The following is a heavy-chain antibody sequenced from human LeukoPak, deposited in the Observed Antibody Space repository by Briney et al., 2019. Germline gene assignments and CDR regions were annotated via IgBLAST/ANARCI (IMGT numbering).Heavy chain of an antibody. D-gene: IGHD3-10*01. CDR1: GGSTSSYY. V-gene: IGHV4-59*01. Sequence: SETLSLTCTVSGGSTSSYYWSWIRQPPGKGLEWIGYIYYSGSTNYNPSLKSRVTISVDTSKNQFSLKLSSVTAADTAVYYCAKDIYGSGSYYGNGLDVWGRGTTVTVSS. CDR3: AKDIYGSGSYYGNGLDV. CDR2: IYYSGST. J-gene: IGHJ6*02.